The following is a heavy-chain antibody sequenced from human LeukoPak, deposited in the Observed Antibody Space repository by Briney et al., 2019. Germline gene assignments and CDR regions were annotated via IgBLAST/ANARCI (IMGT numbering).Heavy chain of an antibody. CDR1: GGSFSGYY. CDR2: INHSGST. V-gene: IGHV4-34*01. Sequence: SETLSLTCAVYGGSFSGYYWSWIRQPPGKGLERIGEINHSGSTNYNPSLKSRVTISVDTSKNQFSLKLSSVTAADTAVYYCARGYYYGPGSYYKFDYWGQGTLVTVSS. J-gene: IGHJ4*02. CDR3: ARGYYYGPGSYYKFDY. D-gene: IGHD3-10*01.